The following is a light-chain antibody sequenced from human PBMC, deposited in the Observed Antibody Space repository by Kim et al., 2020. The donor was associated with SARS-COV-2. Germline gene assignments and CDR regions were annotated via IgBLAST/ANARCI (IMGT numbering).Light chain of an antibody. CDR3: QQSYSTPRT. CDR1: QSISSY. CDR2: AAS. J-gene: IGKJ1*01. Sequence: VSVGDRVPIACRASQSISSYLNWYQHRPGKAPKLLIYAASSLQSGVPSRFSGSGSGTDFTLTISSLQPEDFATYYCQQSYSTPRTFGQGTKVDIK. V-gene: IGKV1-39*01.